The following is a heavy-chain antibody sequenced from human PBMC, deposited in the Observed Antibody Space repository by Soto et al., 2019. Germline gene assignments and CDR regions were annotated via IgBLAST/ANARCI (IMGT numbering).Heavy chain of an antibody. D-gene: IGHD2-15*01. CDR2: MNPNSGNT. CDR3: ARALLGCSGGSCYRPYYYYGMDV. CDR1: GYTFTSYD. Sequence: ASVKVSCKASGYTFTSYDINWVRQATGQGREWMGWMNPNSGNTGYAQKFQGRGTMTRNTSISTAYMELSSLRSEDTAVYYCARALLGCSGGSCYRPYYYYGMDVWGQGTTVTVSS. J-gene: IGHJ6*02. V-gene: IGHV1-8*01.